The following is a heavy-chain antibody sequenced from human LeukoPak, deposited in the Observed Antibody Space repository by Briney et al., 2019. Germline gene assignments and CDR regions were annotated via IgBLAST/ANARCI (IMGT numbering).Heavy chain of an antibody. D-gene: IGHD3-10*01. CDR2: ISSSGRTI. Sequence: PGGSLRLSCAASGFTFSSYHMNWVRQAPGKGMEWVSYISSSGRTIYYADSVKGRFTISGDNAKNSLYLQMNSLRAEDTAVYYCASHFGSGYFDYWGQGTLVTVSS. CDR1: GFTFSSYH. J-gene: IGHJ4*02. V-gene: IGHV3-48*03. CDR3: ASHFGSGYFDY.